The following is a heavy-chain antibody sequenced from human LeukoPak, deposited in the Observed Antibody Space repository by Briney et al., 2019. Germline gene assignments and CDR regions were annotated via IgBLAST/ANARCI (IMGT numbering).Heavy chain of an antibody. J-gene: IGHJ3*01. V-gene: IGHV3-15*01. D-gene: IGHD3-10*01. CDR3: TTGYYGLN. CDR1: GFTFGDYA. Sequence: GGSLRLSCTASGFTFGDYAMDWVRQAPGKGLEWVGRFKSKTDGGTTDYAAPVKGRFTISRDDSKNTLYLQMNSLKTEDTAVYYCTTGYYGLNWGQGTMVTVSS. CDR2: FKSKTDGGTT.